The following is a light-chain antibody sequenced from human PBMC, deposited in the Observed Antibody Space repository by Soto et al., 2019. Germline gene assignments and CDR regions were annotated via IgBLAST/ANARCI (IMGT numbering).Light chain of an antibody. CDR1: SGHSSYA. J-gene: IGLJ2*01. CDR3: QTWGTGIQDVV. Sequence: QSALTQSPSASASLGASVKLTCTLSSGHSSYAIAWHQQQPEKGPRYLMKLNSDGSHSKGDGIPHLFSGSSSGAERYLTISSLQSEDEADYYCQTWGTGIQDVVFGGGTQLTVL. V-gene: IGLV4-69*01. CDR2: LNSDGSH.